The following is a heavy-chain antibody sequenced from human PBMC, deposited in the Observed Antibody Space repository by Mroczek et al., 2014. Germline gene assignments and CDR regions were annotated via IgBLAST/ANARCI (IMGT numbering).Heavy chain of an antibody. CDR3: ARDSLRDGYNYGAPVY. D-gene: IGHD5-24*01. J-gene: IGHJ4*02. V-gene: IGHV3-30-3*01. CDR2: ISYDGSNK. Sequence: QVQLVQSGGGVVQPGRSLRLSCAASGFTFSSYATHWVRQAPGKGLEWVAVISYDGSNKYYADSVKGRFTISRDNSKNTLYLQMNSLRAEDTAVYYCARDSLRDGYNYGAPVYWGQGNPGHPSPQ. CDR1: GFTFSSYA.